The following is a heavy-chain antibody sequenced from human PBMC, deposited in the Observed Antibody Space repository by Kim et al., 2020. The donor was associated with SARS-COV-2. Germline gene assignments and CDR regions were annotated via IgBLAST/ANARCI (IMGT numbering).Heavy chain of an antibody. CDR3: AKEARRAAAGTGGVENFDY. J-gene: IGHJ4*02. CDR2: ISGSGEIT. V-gene: IGHV3-23*01. Sequence: GGSLRLSCAASGFTFSSYAMSWVRQAPGKGLEWVSDISGSGEITYYADSVKGRFTISRDNSKNTLYLQMNSLRAEDTAIYYCAKEARRAAAGTGGVENFDYWGQGTLVTVSS. CDR1: GFTFSSYA. D-gene: IGHD6-13*01.